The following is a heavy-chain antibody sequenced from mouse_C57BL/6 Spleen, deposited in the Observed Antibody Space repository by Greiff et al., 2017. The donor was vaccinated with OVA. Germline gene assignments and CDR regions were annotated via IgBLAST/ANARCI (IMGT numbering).Heavy chain of an antibody. V-gene: IGHV14-4*01. CDR3: TTWVTTDGIFAY. CDR1: GFNIKDDY. J-gene: IGHJ3*01. D-gene: IGHD2-2*01. CDR2: IDPENGDT. Sequence: VQLQQSGAELVRPGASVKLSCTASGFNIKDDYMHWVKQRPEQGLEWIGWIDPENGDTEYASKFQGKATITADTSSNTAYLQLSSLTSEDTAVYYCTTWVTTDGIFAYGGQGTLVTVSA.